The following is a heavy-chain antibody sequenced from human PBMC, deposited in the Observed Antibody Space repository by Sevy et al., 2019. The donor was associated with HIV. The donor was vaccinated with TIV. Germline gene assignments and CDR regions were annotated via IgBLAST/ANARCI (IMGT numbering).Heavy chain of an antibody. J-gene: IGHJ4*02. CDR3: ARDLPPSATTVAHFDC. CDR1: GFSFSSYE. V-gene: IGHV3-48*03. CDR2: ISNSGSSV. D-gene: IGHD4-17*01. Sequence: GESLKISFAASGFSFSSYEMNWVRQAPGKGLEWLSYISNSGSSVYYSDSVRGRFTISRDNARNSLYLQMNSLRAEDTAVYYCARDLPPSATTVAHFDCWGQGTLVTVSS.